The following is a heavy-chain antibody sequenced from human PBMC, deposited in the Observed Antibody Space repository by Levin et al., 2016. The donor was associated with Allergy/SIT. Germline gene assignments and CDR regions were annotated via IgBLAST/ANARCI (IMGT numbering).Heavy chain of an antibody. CDR2: IYHSGST. Sequence: SETLSLTCAVSGGSISSSNWWSWVRQPPGKGLEWIGEIYHSGSTNYNPSLKSRVTISVDKSKNQFSLKLSSVTAADTAVYYCARAPPEWLVDNAFDIWGQGTMVTVSS. D-gene: IGHD6-19*01. V-gene: IGHV4-4*02. CDR3: ARAPPEWLVDNAFDI. CDR1: GGSISSSNW. J-gene: IGHJ3*02.